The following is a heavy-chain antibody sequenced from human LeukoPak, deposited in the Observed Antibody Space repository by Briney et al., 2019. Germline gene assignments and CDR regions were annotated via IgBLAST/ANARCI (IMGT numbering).Heavy chain of an antibody. D-gene: IGHD3-22*01. CDR1: GYTFTSYY. CDR3: ARSLGDYYDSSGYYFDY. J-gene: IGHJ4*02. V-gene: IGHV1-46*01. Sequence: ASVKVSCKASGYTFTSYYMHWVRQAPGQGLEWMGIINPSGGSTSYAQKFQGRVTMTRDTSTSTVYMELSSLRSEDTAVYYCARSLGDYYDSSGYYFDYWGQGTLVTVSS. CDR2: INPSGGST.